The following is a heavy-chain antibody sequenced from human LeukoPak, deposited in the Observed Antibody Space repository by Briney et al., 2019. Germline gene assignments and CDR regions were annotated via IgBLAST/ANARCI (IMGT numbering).Heavy chain of an antibody. CDR2: ISGSGGST. J-gene: IGHJ4*02. V-gene: IGHV3-23*01. CDR3: AKRWDGYNYLHFFDY. D-gene: IGHD5-24*01. Sequence: GGSLRLSCAASGFTFSSYGMHWVRQAPGKGLEWVSAISGSGGSTYYADSVKGRFTISRDNSKNTLYLQMNSLRAEDTAVYYCAKRWDGYNYLHFFDYWGQGTLVTVSS. CDR1: GFTFSSYG.